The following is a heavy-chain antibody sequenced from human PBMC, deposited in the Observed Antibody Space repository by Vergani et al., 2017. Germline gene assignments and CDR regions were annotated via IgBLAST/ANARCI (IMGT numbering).Heavy chain of an antibody. CDR3: ARGHKGYSNGGY. J-gene: IGHJ4*02. Sequence: VQLVESGGGVVQPGGSLRLSCAASGFTFSSYSMNWVRQAPGKGLEWVSSISSSSSYIYYADSVKGRFTISRDNAKNSLYLQMNSLRAEDTAVYYCARGHKGYSNGGYWGQGTLVTVSS. CDR1: GFTFSSYS. D-gene: IGHD6-19*01. V-gene: IGHV3-21*01. CDR2: ISSSSSYI.